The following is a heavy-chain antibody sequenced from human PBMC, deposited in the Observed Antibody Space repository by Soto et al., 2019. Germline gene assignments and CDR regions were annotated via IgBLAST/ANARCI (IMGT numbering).Heavy chain of an antibody. J-gene: IGHJ6*02. CDR1: GFTFSSYW. CDR3: ARVTVGEWLLRNYYYYYGMDV. V-gene: IGHV3-74*01. D-gene: IGHD3-3*01. Sequence: GGSLRLSCAASGFTFSSYWMHWVRQAPGKGLVWVSRINSDGSSTSYADSVKGRFTISRDNAKNTLYLQMNSLRAEDTAVYYCARVTVGEWLLRNYYYYYGMDVWGQGTTVTVSS. CDR2: INSDGSST.